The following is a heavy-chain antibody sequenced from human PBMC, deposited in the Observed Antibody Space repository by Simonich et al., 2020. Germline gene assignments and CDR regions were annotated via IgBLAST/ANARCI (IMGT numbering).Heavy chain of an antibody. J-gene: IGHJ5*02. CDR1: GFTFSSYG. Sequence: QVQLVESGGGVVQPGRSLRLSCAASGFTFSSYGMHWVRQAPGKWRGWVAVIWNYGNNKYDAVSVKGRFTISRDNSKNTRYLQMNSLRAEDTAVYYCARAYSSSWYNWFDPWGQGTLVTVSS. CDR3: ARAYSSSWYNWFDP. CDR2: IWNYGNNK. D-gene: IGHD6-13*01. V-gene: IGHV3-33*01.